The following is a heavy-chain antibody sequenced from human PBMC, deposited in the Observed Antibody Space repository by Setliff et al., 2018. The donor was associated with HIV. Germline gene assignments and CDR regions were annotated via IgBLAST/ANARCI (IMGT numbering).Heavy chain of an antibody. CDR1: GGSFSGYY. CDR2: INHSGGT. V-gene: IGHV4-34*01. CDR3: ARGRHYYGSGSYYPLAY. D-gene: IGHD3-10*01. J-gene: IGHJ4*02. Sequence: SLTCAVYGGSFSGYYWSWIRQPPGKGLEWIGGINHSGGTNYNPSLNSRVTISVDSSKNQFSLKLSSVTAADTAVYYCARGRHYYGSGSYYPLAYWGQGTLVTVS.